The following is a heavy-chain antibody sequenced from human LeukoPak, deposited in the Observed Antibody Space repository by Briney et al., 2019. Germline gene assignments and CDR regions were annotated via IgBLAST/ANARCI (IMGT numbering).Heavy chain of an antibody. CDR1: GFIFSSYE. D-gene: IGHD3-16*01. CDR2: ISSGGSII. CDR3: ARFARFGDQQGGGYFDY. Sequence: GGSLRLSCAASGFIFSSYETNWVRQAPGKGLEWVSYISSGGSIIYYADSVRGRFTISRDNAKNSLYLQMNSLRAEDTAVYYCARFARFGDQQGGGYFDYWGQGTLVTVSS. V-gene: IGHV3-48*03. J-gene: IGHJ4*02.